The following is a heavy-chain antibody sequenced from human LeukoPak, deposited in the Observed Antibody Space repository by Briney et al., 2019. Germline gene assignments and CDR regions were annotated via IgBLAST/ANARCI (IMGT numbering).Heavy chain of an antibody. Sequence: GGSLRLSCTASGFTFSSYAMSWVRQAPGKGLEWVSAISGSGGSTYYADSVKGRFTISRDNSKNTLYLQMNSLRADDTAIYYCAKAPRGYQWYFDIWGRGTLVTVSS. CDR2: ISGSGGST. D-gene: IGHD6-13*01. V-gene: IGHV3-23*01. J-gene: IGHJ2*01. CDR3: AKAPRGYQWYFDI. CDR1: GFTFSSYA.